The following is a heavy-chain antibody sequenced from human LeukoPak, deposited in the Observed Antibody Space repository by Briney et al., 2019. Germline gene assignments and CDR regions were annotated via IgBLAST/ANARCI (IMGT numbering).Heavy chain of an antibody. D-gene: IGHD2-2*01. Sequence: SGGSLRLSCAASGFTVSNYYMTWVRQAPGKGLECVSVIYSGGSTYYADSVKGRFTVSRDNSKNTLYLQMNSLRAEDTAMYYCARGLGYCTSTTCLLPFDYWGQGTLVTVSS. V-gene: IGHV3-53*01. CDR3: ARGLGYCTSTTCLLPFDY. J-gene: IGHJ4*02. CDR1: GFTVSNYY. CDR2: IYSGGST.